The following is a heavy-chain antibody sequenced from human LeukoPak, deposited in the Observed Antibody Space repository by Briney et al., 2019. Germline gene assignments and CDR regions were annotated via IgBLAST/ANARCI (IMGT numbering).Heavy chain of an antibody. D-gene: IGHD3-22*01. J-gene: IGHJ4*02. Sequence: KASETLSLTCTVSGGSISSGDYYWSWIRQPPGKGLEWIGYIYYSGSTYYNPSLKSRVTISVDTSKNQFSLKLSSVTAADTAVYYCARLTYYYDSSGYYPLLDYWDQGTLVTVSS. CDR1: GGSISSGDYY. CDR3: ARLTYYYDSSGYYPLLDY. V-gene: IGHV4-30-4*08. CDR2: IYYSGST.